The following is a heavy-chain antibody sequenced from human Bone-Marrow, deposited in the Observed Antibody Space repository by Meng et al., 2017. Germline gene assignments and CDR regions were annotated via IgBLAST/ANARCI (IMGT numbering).Heavy chain of an antibody. J-gene: IGHJ4*02. CDR1: GVSFSDSD. V-gene: IGHV3-73*01. CDR2: IGGRRKSYAA. D-gene: IGHD3-22*01. CDR3: ARDMGSSGYSPLAYFDN. Sequence: GESLKISCAVSGVSFSDSDVHWVRQASGKGLEWVGRIGGRRKSYAAAYAAPVRGRFTISRDDSRNTAYLQMNSLKTEDSAVYYCARDMGSSGYSPLAYFDNWGQGTLVTVSS.